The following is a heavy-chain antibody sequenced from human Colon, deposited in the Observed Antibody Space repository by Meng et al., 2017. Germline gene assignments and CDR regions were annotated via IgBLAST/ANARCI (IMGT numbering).Heavy chain of an antibody. J-gene: IGHJ4*02. CDR3: ARDPLAVGPTDRGLDS. V-gene: IGHV4-31*03. D-gene: IGHD1-26*01. Sequence: QVQLQESGPRLVKPSQTLSRTCPVPGDSVSSNSYYWTWIRQHPGTGLEWIGYIYSGGISHYNPSLKSRITMSIDTSKNQFSLQLTSVTAADTAIYYCARDPLAVGPTDRGLDSWGQGTLVTVSS. CDR1: GDSVSSNSYY. CDR2: IYSGGIS.